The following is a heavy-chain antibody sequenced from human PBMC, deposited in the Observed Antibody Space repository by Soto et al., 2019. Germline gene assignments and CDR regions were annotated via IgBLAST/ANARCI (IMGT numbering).Heavy chain of an antibody. D-gene: IGHD3-22*01. Sequence: EVQLVESGGGLIQPGGSLRLSCAASGFTVSSNYMSWVRQAPGKGLEWVSVIYSGGSTYYADSVKGRFTISRDNSKNTLYLQMNSLRAEDTAVYYFARDRVDSGYPAYCQHWGQGTLVTVSS. CDR3: ARDRVDSGYPAYCQH. J-gene: IGHJ1*01. CDR1: GFTVSSNY. V-gene: IGHV3-53*01. CDR2: IYSGGST.